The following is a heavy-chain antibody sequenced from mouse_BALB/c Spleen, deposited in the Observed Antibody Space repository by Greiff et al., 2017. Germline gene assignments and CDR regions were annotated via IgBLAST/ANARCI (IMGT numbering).Heavy chain of an antibody. Sequence: DVQLQESGPGLVKPSQSLSLTCSVTGYSITSGYYWNWIRQFPGNKLEWMGYISYDGSNNYNPSLKNRISITRDTSKNQFFLKLNSVTTEDTATYYCARGRGLTTVVAHFDYWGQGTTLTVSS. V-gene: IGHV3-6*02. CDR1: GYSITSGYY. J-gene: IGHJ2*01. CDR3: ARGRGLTTVVAHFDY. D-gene: IGHD1-1*01. CDR2: ISYDGSN.